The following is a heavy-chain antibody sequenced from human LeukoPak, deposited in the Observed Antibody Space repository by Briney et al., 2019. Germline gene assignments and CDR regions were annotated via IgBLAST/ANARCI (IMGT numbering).Heavy chain of an antibody. CDR2: IKHSGST. Sequence: PSETQSLTCAAYGGSFSGYYWSWIRQPPGKGLEWIGEIKHSGSTNYNPSLKSRVTISVDTSKNQFSLKLSSVTAADTAVYYCARGRTGYCSGGSCYHFDYWGQGTLVTVSS. V-gene: IGHV4-34*01. CDR1: GGSFSGYY. CDR3: ARGRTGYCSGGSCYHFDY. J-gene: IGHJ4*02. D-gene: IGHD2-15*01.